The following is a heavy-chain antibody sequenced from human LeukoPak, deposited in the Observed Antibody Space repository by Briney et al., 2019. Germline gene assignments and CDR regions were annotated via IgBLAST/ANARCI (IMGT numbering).Heavy chain of an antibody. CDR3: VRDFRFLEDY. J-gene: IGHJ4*02. CDR1: GFTFSGSA. D-gene: IGHD3-3*01. Sequence: PGGSLKLSCAASGFTFSGSAMHWVRQASGKGLEWVGRIRSKANSYATAYAASVKGRFTISRDDSKNTAYLQMNSLRAEDTAVYYCVRDFRFLEDYWGQGTLVTVSS. V-gene: IGHV3-73*01. CDR2: IRSKANSYAT.